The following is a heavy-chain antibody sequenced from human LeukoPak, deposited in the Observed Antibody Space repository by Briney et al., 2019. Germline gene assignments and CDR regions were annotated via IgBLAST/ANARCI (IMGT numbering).Heavy chain of an antibody. D-gene: IGHD3-22*01. CDR3: ARDALNYYDSSGYYFPSDY. Sequence: PGGSLRLSCAASGFTFSSYAMHWVRQAPGKGLEWVAVISYDGSNKYYADSVKGRFTISRDNSKNTLYLQMNGLRAEDTAVYYCARDALNYYDSSGYYFPSDYWGQGTLVTVSS. CDR1: GFTFSSYA. V-gene: IGHV3-30-3*01. CDR2: ISYDGSNK. J-gene: IGHJ4*02.